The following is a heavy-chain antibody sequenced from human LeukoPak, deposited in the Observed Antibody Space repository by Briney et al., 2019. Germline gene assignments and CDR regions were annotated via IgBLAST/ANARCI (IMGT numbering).Heavy chain of an antibody. CDR3: ARDQGGAIYFDY. V-gene: IGHV3-48*04. J-gene: IGHJ4*02. CDR2: ISGSSRTI. D-gene: IGHD3-16*01. CDR1: GFTFSSYT. Sequence: PGGSLRLSCAASGFTFSSYTMNWVRQAPGKGLEWVSYISGSSRTIYYADSVKGRFTISRDSAKNSLYLQMNNLRAEDTAVYYCARDQGGAIYFDYWGQGTLVTVSS.